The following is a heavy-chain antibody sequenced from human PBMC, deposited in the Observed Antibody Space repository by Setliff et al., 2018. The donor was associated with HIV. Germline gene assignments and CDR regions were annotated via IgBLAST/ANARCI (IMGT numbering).Heavy chain of an antibody. CDR2: IYYSGST. Sequence: SETLSLTCTVSGGSISSSSYYWGWIRQPPGKGLEWIGSIYYSGSTYYNPSLKSRVTISVDTSKNQFSLKLTSVTAADTAVYYCARRIPLRQWMVPGDSFDVWGRGTKVTVSS. CDR1: GGSISSSSYY. D-gene: IGHD3-10*01. CDR3: ARRIPLRQWMVPGDSFDV. V-gene: IGHV4-39*01. J-gene: IGHJ3*01.